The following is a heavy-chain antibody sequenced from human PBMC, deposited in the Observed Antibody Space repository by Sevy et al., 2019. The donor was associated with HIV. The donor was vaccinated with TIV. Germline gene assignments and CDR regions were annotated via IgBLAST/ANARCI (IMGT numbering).Heavy chain of an antibody. V-gene: IGHV1-24*01. CDR1: GYTLSELS. D-gene: IGHD3-22*01. CDR3: ATTKDYYDNSGSPFDY. Sequence: ASVKVSCMVSGYTLSELSMHWVRQAPGKGLEWMGSFDPEDDETIYAQKFQGRVTMTEDTSTDTAYMELNNLRSEDTAVYYCATTKDYYDNSGSPFDYWGQGTLVTVSS. J-gene: IGHJ4*02. CDR2: FDPEDDET.